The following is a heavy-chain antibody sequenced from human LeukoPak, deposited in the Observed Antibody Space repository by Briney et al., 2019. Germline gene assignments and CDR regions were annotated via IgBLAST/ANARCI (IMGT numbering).Heavy chain of an antibody. J-gene: IGHJ6*03. Sequence: SETLSLTCAVYGGSFSGYYWSWIRQPPGKGLEWIGEINHSGSTNYNPSLKSRVTISVDTSKNQFSLKLSSVTAADTAAYYCARGIAYYYYYMDVWGKGTTVTVSS. CDR3: ARGIAYYYYYMDV. CDR1: GGSFSGYY. D-gene: IGHD6-13*01. V-gene: IGHV4-34*01. CDR2: INHSGST.